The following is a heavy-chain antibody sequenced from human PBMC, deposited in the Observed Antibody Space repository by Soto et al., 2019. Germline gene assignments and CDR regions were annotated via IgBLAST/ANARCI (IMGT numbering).Heavy chain of an antibody. J-gene: IGHJ5*02. CDR3: AVVSRDYYYSSGSTWFDP. Sequence: QVQLVQSGAEVKKPGSSVKVSCKASGGTFNSYTITWVRQAPGQGLEWMGRIIPILGLPNYAQKFHDRVTIAADNSTSTAYMECGSLRSEDTAVYYCAVVSRDYYYSSGSTWFDPWGQGTLVIVSS. CDR2: IIPILGLP. CDR1: GGTFNSYT. D-gene: IGHD3-22*01. V-gene: IGHV1-69*02.